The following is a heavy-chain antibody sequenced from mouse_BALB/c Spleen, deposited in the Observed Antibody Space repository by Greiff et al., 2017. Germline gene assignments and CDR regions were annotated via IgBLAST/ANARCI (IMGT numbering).Heavy chain of an antibody. Sequence: QVQLQQSGAELVKPGASVKLSCKASGYTFTSYYMSWVRQRPGKGLEWIGEINPSNGGTNFHETLKSKATLTVDKASNTAYMQISSLTSEDSAVYYCTRSDGNYPDYWGQGTTLTVSS. D-gene: IGHD2-1*01. CDR2: INPSNGGT. CDR3: TRSDGNYPDY. J-gene: IGHJ2*01. V-gene: IGHV1S81*02. CDR1: GYTFTSYY.